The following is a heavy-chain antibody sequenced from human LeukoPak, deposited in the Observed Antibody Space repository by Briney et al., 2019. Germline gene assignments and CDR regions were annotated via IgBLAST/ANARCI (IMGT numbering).Heavy chain of an antibody. V-gene: IGHV4-59*01. Sequence: PSETLSLTCAVYGGSFSGYYWSWIRQPPGKGLEWIGYIYYSGSTNYNPSLKSRVTISVDTSKNQFSLKLSSVTAADTAVYYCARRGYSGYDHFYYFDYWGQGTLVTVSS. CDR3: ARRGYSGYDHFYYFDY. J-gene: IGHJ4*02. CDR2: IYYSGST. CDR1: GGSFSGYY. D-gene: IGHD5-12*01.